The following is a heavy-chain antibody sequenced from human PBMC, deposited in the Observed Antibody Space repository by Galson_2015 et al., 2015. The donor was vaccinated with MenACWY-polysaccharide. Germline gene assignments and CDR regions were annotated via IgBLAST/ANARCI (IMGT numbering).Heavy chain of an antibody. V-gene: IGHV1-8*01. D-gene: IGHD1-1*01. CDR2: MNPNSGNT. CDR1: GYTFTSYD. Sequence: SVKVSCKASGYTFTSYDINWVRQATGQGLEWMGWMNPNSGNTGYAQKFQGRVTMTRNTSISTAYMELSSLRSEDTAVYYCARGGSNWNIPRVSSFSPVGYYYYYGMDVWGQGTTVTVSS. J-gene: IGHJ6*02. CDR3: ARGGSNWNIPRVSSFSPVGYYYYYGMDV.